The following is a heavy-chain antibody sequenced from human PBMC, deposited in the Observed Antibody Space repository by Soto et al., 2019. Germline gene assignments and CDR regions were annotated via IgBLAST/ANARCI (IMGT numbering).Heavy chain of an antibody. J-gene: IGHJ4*02. CDR3: ARGSGYYYWDDY. CDR2: INAGNGNT. V-gene: IGHV1-3*05. D-gene: IGHD3-22*01. Sequence: QVQLVQSGAEEKKPGASVKVSCKASGYTFTSYAMHWVRQAPGQRLEWMGWINAGNGNTKYSQKFQGRVTITRDTSASTGYMELSSLRSEDTAVYCCARGSGYYYWDDYWGQGTLVTVS. CDR1: GYTFTSYA.